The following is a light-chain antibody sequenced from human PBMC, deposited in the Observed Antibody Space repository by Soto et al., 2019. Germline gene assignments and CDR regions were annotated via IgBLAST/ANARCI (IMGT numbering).Light chain of an antibody. CDR3: QQYHNLWT. Sequence: EIVMAQSPATLSVCPGERVTLSCRASQSVSSRLAWYQQKPGQSPRLLIFGASARATGIPAKLTGSGSGTAFTLTITSLHSEDFALYYCQQYHNLWTFGQGTKVDIK. V-gene: IGKV3D-15*01. CDR1: QSVSSR. J-gene: IGKJ1*01. CDR2: GAS.